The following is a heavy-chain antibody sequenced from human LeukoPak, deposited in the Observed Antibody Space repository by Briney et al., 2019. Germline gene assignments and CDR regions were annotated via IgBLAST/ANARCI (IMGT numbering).Heavy chain of an antibody. J-gene: IGHJ5*02. Sequence: KPSETLSLTCTVSGYSISSGYYWGWIRQPPGKGLEWIGSIYHSGSPYYNPSLKSRVTISVDTSKNQFSLKLSSVAAADTAVYYCARLITGHNWFDPWGQGTLVTVSS. CDR3: ARLITGHNWFDP. CDR1: GYSISSGYY. V-gene: IGHV4-38-2*02. D-gene: IGHD3-16*01. CDR2: IYHSGSP.